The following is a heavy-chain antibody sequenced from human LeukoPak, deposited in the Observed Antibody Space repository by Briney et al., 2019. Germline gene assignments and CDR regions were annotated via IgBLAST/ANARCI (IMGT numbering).Heavy chain of an antibody. CDR1: GGSISSSSYY. J-gene: IGHJ3*02. CDR2: INHSGST. D-gene: IGHD4-11*01. CDR3: ARVAPYSNYDGEDAFDI. V-gene: IGHV4-39*07. Sequence: KASETLSLTCTVSGGSISSSSYYWSWLRQPPGKGLEWIGEINHSGSTNYNPSLKSRVTISVDTSKNQFSLKLSSVTAADTAVYYCARVAPYSNYDGEDAFDIWGQGTMVTVSS.